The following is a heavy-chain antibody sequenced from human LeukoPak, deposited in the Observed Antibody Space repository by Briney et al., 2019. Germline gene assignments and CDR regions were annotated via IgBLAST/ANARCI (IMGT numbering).Heavy chain of an antibody. D-gene: IGHD4-17*01. Sequence: GGSLRLSCAASGFTFSSYAMSWVRQAPGKGLEWVSSISSSSTYIYYADSVKGRFTISRDNAKNSLYLQMNSLRAEDTAVYYCARVNGDIDAFDIWGQGTMVTVSS. CDR2: ISSSSTYI. CDR3: ARVNGDIDAFDI. J-gene: IGHJ3*02. V-gene: IGHV3-21*01. CDR1: GFTFSSYA.